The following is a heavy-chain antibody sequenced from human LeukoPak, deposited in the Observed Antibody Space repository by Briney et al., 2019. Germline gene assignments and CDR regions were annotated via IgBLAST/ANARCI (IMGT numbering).Heavy chain of an antibody. CDR2: ISAYNGNT. V-gene: IGHV1-18*01. CDR3: AGERPPHFYDSSGYYYGAEFFQH. CDR1: GYTFTSYG. D-gene: IGHD3-22*01. Sequence: GASVKVSCEASGYTFTSYGISWVRQAPGQGLEWMGWISAYNGNTNYAQKLQGRVTMTTDTSTSTAYMELRSLRSDDTAVYYCAGERPPHFYDSSGYYYGAEFFQHWGQGTLVTVSS. J-gene: IGHJ1*01.